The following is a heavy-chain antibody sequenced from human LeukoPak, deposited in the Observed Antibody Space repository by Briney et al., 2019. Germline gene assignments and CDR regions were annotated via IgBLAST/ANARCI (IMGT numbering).Heavy chain of an antibody. V-gene: IGHV3-23*01. J-gene: IGHJ4*02. CDR2: ISGESGRT. CDR3: AKDGRSNTPGY. D-gene: IGHD2-2*01. CDR1: GGSFSGYY. Sequence: ETLSLTCAVYGGSFSGYYWSWIRQPPGKGLEWVSSISGESGRTYYADSVKGRFTISRDNSKNTLYLQMNSLRVEDSAMFYCAKDGRSNTPGYWGQGTLVTVSS.